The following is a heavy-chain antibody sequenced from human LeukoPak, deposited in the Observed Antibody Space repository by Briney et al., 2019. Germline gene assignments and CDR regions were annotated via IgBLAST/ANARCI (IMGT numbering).Heavy chain of an antibody. J-gene: IGHJ3*02. D-gene: IGHD6-19*01. CDR3: ARARRIAVAGYDAFDI. Sequence: SGTLSLTCTVSGGSISSYYWSWIRQPPGKGLEWIGYIYYSGSTNYNPSLKSRVTISVDTSKNQFSLKLSSVTAADTAVYYCARARRIAVAGYDAFDIWGQGTMVTVSS. V-gene: IGHV4-59*01. CDR1: GGSISSYY. CDR2: IYYSGST.